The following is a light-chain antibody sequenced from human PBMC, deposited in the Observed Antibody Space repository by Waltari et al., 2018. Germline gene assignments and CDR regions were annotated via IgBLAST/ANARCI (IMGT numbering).Light chain of an antibody. CDR1: QSVLYNSNNRNY. V-gene: IGKV4-1*01. Sequence: DIVMTQSPDSLAVSLGERASINCKSSQSVLYNSNNRNYLAWYQQKPGQPPKLLIYWASTRESGFPDRCSGSGSGTDFTLTISSLQAEDVAVYYCQQYYTTPHFGQGTRLEIK. CDR2: WAS. J-gene: IGKJ5*01. CDR3: QQYYTTPH.